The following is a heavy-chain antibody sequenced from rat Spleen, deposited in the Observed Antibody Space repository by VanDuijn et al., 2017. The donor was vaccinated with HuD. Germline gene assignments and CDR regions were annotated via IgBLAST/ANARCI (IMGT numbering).Heavy chain of an antibody. CDR2: ISYDGSST. V-gene: IGHV5-29*01. Sequence: EVQLVESGGGLVQPGRSLKLSCAASGFTFSNYGMAWVRQAPTKGLEWVATISYDGSSTYYRDSVKGRFTISRDNAKNTLYLQMDSLRSEDTATYYCARLGGLRNWFAYWGQGVMVTVSS. D-gene: IGHD4-3*01. J-gene: IGHJ2*01. CDR1: GFTFSNYG. CDR3: ARLGGLRNWFAY.